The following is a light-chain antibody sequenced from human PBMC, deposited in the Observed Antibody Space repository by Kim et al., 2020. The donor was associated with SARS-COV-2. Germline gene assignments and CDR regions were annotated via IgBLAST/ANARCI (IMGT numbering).Light chain of an antibody. Sequence: GQAVTISCSRSSGNIASKYVQWYQQRPGSAPTAVIQANNHRPSGVPDRFSGSIDSSSDSASLTISGLRTEDEADYYGQSYDSTNVVFGGGTQLTVL. CDR2: ANN. J-gene: IGLJ3*02. V-gene: IGLV6-57*03. CDR1: SGNIASKY. CDR3: QSYDSTNVV.